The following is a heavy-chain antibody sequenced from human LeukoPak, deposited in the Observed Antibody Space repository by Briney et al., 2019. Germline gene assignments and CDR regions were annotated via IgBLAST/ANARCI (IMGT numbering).Heavy chain of an antibody. CDR2: ITPIFGTA. V-gene: IGHV1-69*05. J-gene: IGHJ4*02. Sequence: GSSVKVSCKASGGTFSSYAISWVRQAPGQGLEWMGRITPIFGTANYAQKFQGRVTITTDESTSTAYMELSSLRSEDTAVYYCARDGSGYDYGYWGQGTLVTVSS. CDR1: GGTFSSYA. D-gene: IGHD5-12*01. CDR3: ARDGSGYDYGY.